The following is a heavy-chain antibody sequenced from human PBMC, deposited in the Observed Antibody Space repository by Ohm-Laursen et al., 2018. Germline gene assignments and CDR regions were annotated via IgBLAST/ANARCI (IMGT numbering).Heavy chain of an antibody. Sequence: GTLSLTCSVSGGSISTYYWSWVRQPPGKGLEWIAYISYSGSTNYNPSLKSRVTISVDTSKNQFSLKLTSVTAADTAVYHCARGSRAGFLDYWGQGTLVTVSS. D-gene: IGHD3-3*01. J-gene: IGHJ4*02. CDR3: ARGSRAGFLDY. V-gene: IGHV4-59*01. CDR2: ISYSGST. CDR1: GGSISTYY.